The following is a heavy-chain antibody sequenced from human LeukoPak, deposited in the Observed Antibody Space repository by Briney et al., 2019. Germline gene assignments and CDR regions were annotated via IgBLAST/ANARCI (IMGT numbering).Heavy chain of an antibody. CDR3: ARLKFYDSTGYSPGYYMDV. J-gene: IGHJ6*03. D-gene: IGHD3-22*01. Sequence: SETLSLTCTVSGGSIISNYWSWIRQSPGTGLEWIGRIYGSGITDYNPALKSRVIMSLDTSRKQFSLRLNSVTAADTAVYYCARLKFYDSTGYSPGYYMDVWGKGTTVSVFS. CDR2: IYGSGIT. CDR1: GGSIISNY. V-gene: IGHV4-4*07.